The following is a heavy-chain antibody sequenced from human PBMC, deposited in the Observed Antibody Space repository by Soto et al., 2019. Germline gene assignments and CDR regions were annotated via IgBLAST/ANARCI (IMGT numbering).Heavy chain of an antibody. J-gene: IGHJ4*02. CDR3: ATEYNSRGLLIRPHFDY. D-gene: IGHD1-20*01. V-gene: IGHV1-24*01. Sequence: ASVKVSCKVSGHSLSEVSIHWVRQGPGKGLEWMGRIDHEYSDRNYAQKFQGRLTLTQDTSTATAFMELSSLASEDTAVYYCATEYNSRGLLIRPHFDYWGRGTMVTVSS. CDR1: GHSLSEVS. CDR2: IDHEYSDR.